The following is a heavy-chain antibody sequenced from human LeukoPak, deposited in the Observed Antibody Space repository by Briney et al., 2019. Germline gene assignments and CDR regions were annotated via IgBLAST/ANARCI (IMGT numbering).Heavy chain of an antibody. V-gene: IGHV4-59*01. J-gene: IGHJ4*02. CDR2: IHYTGST. Sequence: PSETLSLTCTVSGGSMSGYYWNWIRQSPGKGLEWVGFIHYTGSTNHNPSLQNRVTISLDTAKNQFSMKLSSVTTADTAIYYCARARLDGYETAVDYWGQGTLVIVSS. CDR3: ARARLDGYETAVDY. D-gene: IGHD5-24*01. CDR1: GGSMSGYY.